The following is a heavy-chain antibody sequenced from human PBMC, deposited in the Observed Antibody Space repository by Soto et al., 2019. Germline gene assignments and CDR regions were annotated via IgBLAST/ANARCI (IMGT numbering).Heavy chain of an antibody. CDR3: ARDQYYYGSGSYPYYYYGMDV. V-gene: IGHV3-11*01. Sequence: QVQLVESGGGLVKPGGSLRLSYAASGFTFSDYYMSWIRQAPGKGLEWVSYISSSGSTIYYADSVKGRFTISRDNAKNSLYLQMNSLRAEDTAVYYCARDQYYYGSGSYPYYYYGMDVWGQGTTVTVSS. J-gene: IGHJ6*02. D-gene: IGHD3-10*01. CDR1: GFTFSDYY. CDR2: ISSSGSTI.